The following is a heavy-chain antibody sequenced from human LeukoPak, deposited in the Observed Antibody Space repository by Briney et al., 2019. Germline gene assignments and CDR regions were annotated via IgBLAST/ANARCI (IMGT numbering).Heavy chain of an antibody. D-gene: IGHD1-14*01. J-gene: IGHJ4*02. CDR2: IDASGSDT. CDR3: ADYRKPQGLDY. Sequence: PGGSLRLSCEVSEFPFSIYAMAWVRQAPGQGLEWVSAIDASGSDTYYTDSAKGRFTISRDNSKNTVYLQMNSLRVEDTAVYYCADYRKPQGLDYWGQGTLVTVSS. CDR1: EFPFSIYA. V-gene: IGHV3-23*01.